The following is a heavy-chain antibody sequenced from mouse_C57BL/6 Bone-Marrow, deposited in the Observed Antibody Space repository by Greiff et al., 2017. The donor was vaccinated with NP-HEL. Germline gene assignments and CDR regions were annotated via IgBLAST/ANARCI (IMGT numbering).Heavy chain of an antibody. Sequence: EVKLQQSGPELVKPGASVKISCKASGYTFTDYYMNWVKQSHGKSLEWIGDINPNNGGTSYNQKFKGKATLTVDKSSSTAYMELRSLTSEDSAVYYCARKGGLRAMDYWGQGTSVTVSS. V-gene: IGHV1-26*01. J-gene: IGHJ4*01. CDR2: INPNNGGT. D-gene: IGHD2-4*01. CDR3: ARKGGLRAMDY. CDR1: GYTFTDYY.